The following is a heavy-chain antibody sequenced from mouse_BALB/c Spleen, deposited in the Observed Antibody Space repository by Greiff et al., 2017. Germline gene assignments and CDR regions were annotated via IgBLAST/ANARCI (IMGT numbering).Heavy chain of an antibody. CDR3: ASSDDGYTWFAY. D-gene: IGHD2-3*01. V-gene: IGHV14-3*02. CDR2: IDPANGNT. Sequence: VQLKESGAELVKPGASVKLSCTASGFNIKDTYMHWVKQRPEQGLEWIGRIDPANGNTKYDPKFQGKATITADTSSNTAYLQLSSLTSEDTAVYYCASSDDGYTWFAYWGQGTLVTVSA. CDR1: GFNIKDTY. J-gene: IGHJ3*01.